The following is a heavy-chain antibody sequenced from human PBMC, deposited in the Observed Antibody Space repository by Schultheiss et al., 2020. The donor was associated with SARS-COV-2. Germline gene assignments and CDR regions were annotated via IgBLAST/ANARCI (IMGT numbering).Heavy chain of an antibody. CDR2: IIPIFGTA. D-gene: IGHD3-3*01. J-gene: IGHJ6*02. CDR1: GGTFSSYA. V-gene: IGHV1-69*13. CDR3: ASNQRWGYDFWSGSYGMDV. Sequence: SVKVSCKASGGTFSSYAISWVRQAPGQGLEWMGGIIPIFGTANYAQKFQGRVTITADESTSTAYMELSSLRSEDTAVYYCASNQRWGYDFWSGSYGMDVWGRGTTVTVSS.